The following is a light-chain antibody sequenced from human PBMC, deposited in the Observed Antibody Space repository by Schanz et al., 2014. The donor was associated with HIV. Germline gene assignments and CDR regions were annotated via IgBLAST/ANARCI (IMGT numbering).Light chain of an antibody. CDR3: QSYDTSLSVWV. V-gene: IGLV1-40*01. CDR1: SSNIGKNYL. J-gene: IGLJ3*02. CDR2: DSN. Sequence: QSVLSQPRSASGTPGQRVTISCSGSSSNIGKNYLLWYQQLPGTAPKLLIYDSNNRPSGVPDRFSGSKSGTSASLAITGLQADDEADYYCQSYDTSLSVWVFGGGTKLTVL.